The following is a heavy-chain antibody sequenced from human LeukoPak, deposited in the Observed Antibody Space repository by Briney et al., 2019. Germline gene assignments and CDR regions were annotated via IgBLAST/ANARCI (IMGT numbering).Heavy chain of an antibody. CDR3: AREGSSGYYYVSSFLDY. D-gene: IGHD3-22*01. CDR2: NYYSGST. J-gene: IGHJ4*02. V-gene: IGHV4-39*07. CDR1: GGSISSSSYY. Sequence: SETLSLTCTVSGGSISSSSYYWGWIRQPPGKGLEWIGSNYYSGSTYYNPSLKSRVTISVDTSKNQFSLKLSSVTAADTAVYYCAREGSSGYYYVSSFLDYWGQGTLVTVSS.